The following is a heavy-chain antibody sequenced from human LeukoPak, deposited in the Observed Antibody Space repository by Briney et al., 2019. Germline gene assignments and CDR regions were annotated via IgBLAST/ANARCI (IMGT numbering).Heavy chain of an antibody. CDR2: INHSGST. CDR3: ARGVPYSDNWFQFYMDV. CDR1: GGSFSGYY. V-gene: IGHV4-34*01. D-gene: IGHD6-13*01. J-gene: IGHJ6*03. Sequence: SETLSLTCAVYGGSFSGYYWSWIRQPPGKGLEWIGEINHSGSTNYNPSLKSRVTISVDTSKNQFSLRLRSVTAADTAVYYCARGVPYSDNWFQFYMDVWGKGTTVIVSS.